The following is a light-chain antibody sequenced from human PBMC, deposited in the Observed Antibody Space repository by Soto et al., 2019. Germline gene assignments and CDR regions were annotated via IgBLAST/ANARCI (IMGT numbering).Light chain of an antibody. Sequence: QSVLTQPASVSGSPGQSITISCTGTSSDIGAYNFVSWYQQHPGKAPKLMLYDVNIRPSGVSNRFSGSKSGNTASLTISGLQAEDEADYYCTSCTTSTTMIFGGGTKLTVL. J-gene: IGLJ2*01. V-gene: IGLV2-14*03. CDR2: DVN. CDR3: TSCTTSTTMI. CDR1: SSDIGAYNF.